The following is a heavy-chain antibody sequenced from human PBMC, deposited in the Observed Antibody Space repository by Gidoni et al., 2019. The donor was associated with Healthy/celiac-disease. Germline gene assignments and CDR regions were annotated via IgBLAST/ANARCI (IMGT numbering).Heavy chain of an antibody. J-gene: IGHJ4*02. CDR2: INGGNGNT. CDR3: ASVGMDY. CDR1: GYTFTSYA. Sequence: QVQLVQSGAAVKKPGASVKVSCKASGYTFTSYAMHWVRQAPGQRHEWMGWINGGNGNTKYSQKYQGRVTITRDTSASTAYMEPSSLRSEDTAVYYCASVGMDYWGQGTLVTVSS. D-gene: IGHD7-27*01. V-gene: IGHV1-3*01.